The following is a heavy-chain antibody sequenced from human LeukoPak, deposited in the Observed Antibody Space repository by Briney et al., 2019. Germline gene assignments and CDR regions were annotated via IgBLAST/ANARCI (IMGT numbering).Heavy chain of an antibody. Sequence: WASVRVSCKASGYPFINYGITWLRQAPGQGLECMGWISPYSGNTDYAQKLQGRVTMTTDRSTTTAYMELRSLGFDDTAVYYCARTSGVSVAGSPYYFDFWGQGTLITVSS. J-gene: IGHJ4*02. V-gene: IGHV1-18*01. CDR1: GYPFINYG. CDR2: ISPYSGNT. CDR3: ARTSGVSVAGSPYYFDF. D-gene: IGHD6-13*01.